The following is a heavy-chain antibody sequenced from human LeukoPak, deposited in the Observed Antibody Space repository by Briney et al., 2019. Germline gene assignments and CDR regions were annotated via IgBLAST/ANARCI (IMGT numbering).Heavy chain of an antibody. CDR2: ISSSGSTI. V-gene: IGHV3-48*03. D-gene: IGHD6-19*01. J-gene: IGHJ4*02. Sequence: QSGGSLRLSCAASGFTFSSYEMNWVRQAPGKGLEWVSYISSSGSTIYYADSVKGRFTISRDNAKNSLYLQMNSLRAEDTALYYCAKWGTRSSGWYVGIDYWGLGTLVTVSS. CDR1: GFTFSSYE. CDR3: AKWGTRSSGWYVGIDY.